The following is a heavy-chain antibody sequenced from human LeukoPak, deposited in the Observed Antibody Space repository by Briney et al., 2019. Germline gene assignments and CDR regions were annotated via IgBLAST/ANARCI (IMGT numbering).Heavy chain of an antibody. CDR2: IRYDGSNK. CDR3: AKDRISGYSYGLVGMDV. Sequence: PGGSLRLSCAASGFTFSSYGMHWVRQAPGKGLEWVAFIRYDGSNKYYADSGKGRFTISRDNSKNTLFLQMSSLRVEDTAVYYCAKDRISGYSYGLVGMDVWGPGTTVTVSS. CDR1: GFTFSSYG. V-gene: IGHV3-30*02. D-gene: IGHD5-18*01. J-gene: IGHJ6*02.